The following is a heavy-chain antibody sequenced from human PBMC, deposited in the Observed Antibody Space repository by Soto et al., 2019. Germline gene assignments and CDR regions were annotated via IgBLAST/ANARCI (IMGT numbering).Heavy chain of an antibody. CDR3: GCSQYNILTGYYPETYKYYFHMDV. CDR1: GGSISSYY. D-gene: IGHD3-9*01. V-gene: IGHV4-59*08. J-gene: IGHJ6*03. CDR2: IYYSGST. Sequence: SETLSLTCTVSGGSISSYYWSWIRQPPGKGLEWIGYIYYSGSTNYNPSLKSRVTISVDTSKNQFSLKLSSVTAADTAVYYCGCSQYNILTGYYPETYKYYFHMDVWGKGTTVTV.